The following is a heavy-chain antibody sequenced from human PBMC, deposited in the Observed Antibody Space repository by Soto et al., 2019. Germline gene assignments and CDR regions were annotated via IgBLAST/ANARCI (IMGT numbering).Heavy chain of an antibody. V-gene: IGHV3-23*01. D-gene: IGHD1-1*01. J-gene: IGHJ4*02. Sequence: EVQLLESGGGLVQPGGSLRLSCAASGFTFSNYAMTWVRQAPGKGLEWVSFISGSGVITYYADSVKGRFTISRDNSKNPLYLQMHSLRAEDTAIYYCEKDANWEDHYWGQGTLVTVSS. CDR1: GFTFSNYA. CDR3: EKDANWEDHY. CDR2: ISGSGVIT.